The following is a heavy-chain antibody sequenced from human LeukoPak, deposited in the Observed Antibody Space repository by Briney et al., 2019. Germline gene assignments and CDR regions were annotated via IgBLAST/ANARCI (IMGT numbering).Heavy chain of an antibody. V-gene: IGHV3-53*01. CDR2: IYSGGGT. J-gene: IGHJ5*02. D-gene: IGHD3-10*01. CDR3: AANRPITMVRGVPTWFDP. CDR1: GFTVSSNS. Sequence: GGSLRLSCAASGFTVSSNSMSWVRQAPVKGLELVSVIYSGGGTYYTDSVKGRFTISRDNSNNTVYLQMNSLRAEDMAVYYFAANRPITMVRGVPTWFDPWGQGTLVTVSS.